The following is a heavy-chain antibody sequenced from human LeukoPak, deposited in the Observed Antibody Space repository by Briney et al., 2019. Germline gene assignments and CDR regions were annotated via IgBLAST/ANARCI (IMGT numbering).Heavy chain of an antibody. CDR1: GFAFNSYG. D-gene: IGHD3-10*01. J-gene: IGHJ3*02. Sequence: AGGSLRLSCAASGFAFNSYGMHWVRQAPGKGLEWVTFISYDGSNKYYGDPVKGRFTISRDNSENTLYLQINSLGGDDTAVYYCAKNQRSMVRATDGFDIWGQGTMVTVSS. CDR2: ISYDGSNK. V-gene: IGHV3-30*18. CDR3: AKNQRSMVRATDGFDI.